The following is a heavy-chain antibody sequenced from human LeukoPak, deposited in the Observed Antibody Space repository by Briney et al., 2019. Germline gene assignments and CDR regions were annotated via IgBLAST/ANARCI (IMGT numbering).Heavy chain of an antibody. CDR1: GGSISSGGYS. CDR2: IYYSGST. Sequence: SETLSLTCAVSGGSISSGGYSWSWIRQPPGKGLEWIGYIYYSGSTYYNPSLKSRVTISVDTSKNQFSLKLSSVTAADTAVYYCARAVRGYSYGPHFDYWGQGTLVTVSS. CDR3: ARAVRGYSYGPHFDY. D-gene: IGHD5-18*01. J-gene: IGHJ4*02. V-gene: IGHV4-30-4*07.